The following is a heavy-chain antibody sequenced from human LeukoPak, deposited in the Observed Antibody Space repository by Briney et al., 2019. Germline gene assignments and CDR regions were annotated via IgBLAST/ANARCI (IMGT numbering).Heavy chain of an antibody. V-gene: IGHV1-8*01. Sequence: ASVKLSCKASGYTFTSYDINWVRQATGQGLEWMGWMNPNSSNTGYEQKFQGRGTMTRNTSISTAYMELSILRSEDTAVYYCARGLMVRGVMSYYYMDVWGKGTTVTISS. CDR1: GYTFTSYD. CDR2: MNPNSSNT. CDR3: ARGLMVRGVMSYYYMDV. J-gene: IGHJ6*03. D-gene: IGHD3-10*01.